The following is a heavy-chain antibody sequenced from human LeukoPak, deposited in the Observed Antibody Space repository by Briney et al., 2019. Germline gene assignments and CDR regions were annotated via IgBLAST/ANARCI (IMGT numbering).Heavy chain of an antibody. Sequence: GGSLRLSCAASGFSVNSNYMTWARQAPGKGLEWVSVLYTGGNTYYAESVQGRFSISRDNSRNTLYLQMNSLRAEDTAVYYCARGFYFVGRQPAYAFDFWGLGTLVTVPS. CDR3: ARGFYFVGRQPAYAFDF. D-gene: IGHD3-10*02. CDR1: GFSVNSNY. J-gene: IGHJ4*02. V-gene: IGHV3-53*01. CDR2: LYTGGNT.